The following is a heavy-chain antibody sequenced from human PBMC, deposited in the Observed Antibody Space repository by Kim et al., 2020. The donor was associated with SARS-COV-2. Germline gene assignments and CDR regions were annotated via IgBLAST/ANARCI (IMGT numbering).Heavy chain of an antibody. V-gene: IGHV4-59*01. D-gene: IGHD6-19*01. CDR3: ARVPLYSSGWYDHYYYMDV. J-gene: IGHJ6*03. Sequence: SRVTISVDTSKNQFSLKLSSVTAADTAVYYCARVPLYSSGWYDHYYYMDVWGKGTTVTVSS.